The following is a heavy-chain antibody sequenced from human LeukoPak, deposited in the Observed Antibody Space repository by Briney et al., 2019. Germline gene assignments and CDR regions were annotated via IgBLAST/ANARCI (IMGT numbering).Heavy chain of an antibody. CDR1: GFTFSSYA. Sequence: PGGSLRLSCAASGFTFSSYAMHWVRQAPGKGLEWVAVISYDGSNKYYADSVKGRFTISRDNSKNTLYLQMNSLRAEDTAVYYCANIAVAGTDYWGQGTLVTVSS. CDR2: ISYDGSNK. V-gene: IGHV3-30-3*01. J-gene: IGHJ4*02. D-gene: IGHD6-19*01. CDR3: ANIAVAGTDY.